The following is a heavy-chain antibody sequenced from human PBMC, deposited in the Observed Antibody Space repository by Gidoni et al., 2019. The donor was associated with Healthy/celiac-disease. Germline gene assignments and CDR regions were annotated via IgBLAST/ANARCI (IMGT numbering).Heavy chain of an antibody. CDR2: IYSGGST. J-gene: IGHJ3*02. V-gene: IGHV3-66*02. D-gene: IGHD6-6*01. CDR1: GFTVGNNY. Sequence: EVQLVESGGGLVQPGGSLRLSCAASGFTVGNNYMSWVRQAPGKGLEWVSVIYSGGSTYYADSVKGRFTISRDNSKNTLYLQMNSLRAEDTAVYYCARGYSSSSQDAFDIWGQGTMVTVSS. CDR3: ARGYSSSSQDAFDI.